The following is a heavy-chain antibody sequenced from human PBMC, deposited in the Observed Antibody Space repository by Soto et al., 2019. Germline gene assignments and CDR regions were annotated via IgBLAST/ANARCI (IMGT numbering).Heavy chain of an antibody. D-gene: IGHD3-22*01. CDR3: ARAPEHDGSGSTLPIWFDP. CDR2: IWFDGSNK. V-gene: IGHV3-33*01. Sequence: GGSLRLSCAASGFTFSNYGMHWVRQAPDKGLEWVAVIWFDGSNKYHADSVRGRFTISRDNSKNTLYLQMNSLRAKDTAVYYCARAPEHDGSGSTLPIWFDPWGQGTLVTVSS. J-gene: IGHJ5*02. CDR1: GFTFSNYG.